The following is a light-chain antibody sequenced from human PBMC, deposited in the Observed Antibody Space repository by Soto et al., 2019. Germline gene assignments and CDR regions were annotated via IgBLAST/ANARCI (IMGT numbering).Light chain of an antibody. Sequence: DIQMTQSPSSLSASVGDRVTITCRASQSNSSYLNWYQQKPGKAPKLLIYAASSLQSGVPSRFSGSGSGTDFTHTISSLQPEDFATYYCQQSYSTPYTFGQGTKLEIK. CDR1: QSNSSY. CDR3: QQSYSTPYT. J-gene: IGKJ2*01. CDR2: AAS. V-gene: IGKV1-39*01.